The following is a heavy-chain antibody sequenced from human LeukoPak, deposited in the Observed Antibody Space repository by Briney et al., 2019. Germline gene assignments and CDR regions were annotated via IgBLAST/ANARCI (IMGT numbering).Heavy chain of an antibody. CDR3: ARVNCSSTRYYYYYYMDV. CDR1: GGSFSAYY. CDR2: IYYSGST. Sequence: SETLSLTCAVYGGSFSAYYWSWIRQPPGKGLEWIGSIYYSGSTYYNPSLKSRVTISVDTSKNQFSLKLSSVTAADTAVYYCARVNCSSTRYYYYYYMDVWGKGTTVTISS. V-gene: IGHV4-34*01. J-gene: IGHJ6*03. D-gene: IGHD2-2*01.